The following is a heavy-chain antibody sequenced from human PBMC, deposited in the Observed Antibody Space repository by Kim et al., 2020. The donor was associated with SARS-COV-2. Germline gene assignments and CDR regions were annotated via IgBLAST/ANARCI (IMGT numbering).Heavy chain of an antibody. V-gene: IGHV3-7*01. J-gene: IGHJ4*02. CDR3: AALDTVQVPGGI. Sequence: YVDTVEGRFTMSRDNAKNSLYLQMSSLRTEDTAMYYCAALDTVQVPGGIWGQGTLVTVSS. D-gene: IGHD3-10*01.